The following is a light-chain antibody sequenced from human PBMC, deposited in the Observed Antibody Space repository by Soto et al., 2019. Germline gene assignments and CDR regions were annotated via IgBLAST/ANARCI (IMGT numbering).Light chain of an antibody. J-gene: IGLJ2*01. V-gene: IGLV1-51*01. Sequence: QSVLTQPPSVSAAPGQKVIISCSGGSSNIGNNYVSWYQQLPGTAPKLLIYDNSKRPSGVPDRFSGSKSGTSATLGITGPQTGDEADYYCGTWDSSLGAVVFGGGTKLTVL. CDR1: SSNIGNNY. CDR3: GTWDSSLGAVV. CDR2: DNS.